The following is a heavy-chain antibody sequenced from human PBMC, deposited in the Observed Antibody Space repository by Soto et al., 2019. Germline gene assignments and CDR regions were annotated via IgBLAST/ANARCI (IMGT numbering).Heavy chain of an antibody. D-gene: IGHD2-15*01. V-gene: IGHV4-34*01. CDR1: GGSFSGYY. J-gene: IGHJ4*02. Sequence: PSETLSLTCAVYGGSFSGYYWSWIRQPPGKGLEWIGEINHSGSTNYNPSLKSRVTISVDTSKNQFSLKLSSVTAADTAVYYCARWGYCSGGSCYFDYWGQGTLVTVSS. CDR3: ARWGYCSGGSCYFDY. CDR2: INHSGST.